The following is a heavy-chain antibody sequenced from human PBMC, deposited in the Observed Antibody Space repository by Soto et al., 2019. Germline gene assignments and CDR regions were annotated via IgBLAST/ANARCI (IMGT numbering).Heavy chain of an antibody. CDR2: IYPGGVNV. CDR1: GYSLTSHY. Sequence: QVQLVQSGAEVKKPGASVKVSCKAIGYSLTSHYMHWVRQAPGQGLEWMGTIYPGGVNVAYAQKFQGRLTMTKDTSTSTFYMELTSLTSEDPAVYYCARDQSRHDLVWWFDPWGQGPLVTVSS. V-gene: IGHV1-46*03. CDR3: ARDQSRHDLVWWFDP. J-gene: IGHJ5*02. D-gene: IGHD3-16*01.